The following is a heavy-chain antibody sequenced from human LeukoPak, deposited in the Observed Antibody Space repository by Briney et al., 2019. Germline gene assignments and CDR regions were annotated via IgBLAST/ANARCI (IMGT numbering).Heavy chain of an antibody. Sequence: QTGGSLRLSCAASGFTVSSNYMSWVRQAPGKGLEWVSVIYSGGSTYYADSVKGRFTISRDNSKNTLYLQMNSLRAEDTAVYYCQYCGGDCYSGEGDYWGQGTLVTVSS. CDR3: QYCGGDCYSGEGDY. V-gene: IGHV3-66*01. J-gene: IGHJ4*02. CDR2: IYSGGST. D-gene: IGHD2-21*02. CDR1: GFTVSSNY.